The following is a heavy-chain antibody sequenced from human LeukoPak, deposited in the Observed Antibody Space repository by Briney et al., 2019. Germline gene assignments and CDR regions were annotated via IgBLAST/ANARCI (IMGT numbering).Heavy chain of an antibody. CDR1: GYTFSTGYF. CDR2: SYRNGST. CDR3: ARHYWTPGAFDI. D-gene: IGHD1-1*01. Sequence: SETLSLTCVVSGYTFSTGYFWGLVRPPPGKGLEWIWSSYRNGSTYYNPSLKSRVTVTIDTSKNQVSLKLRPVTAADTAVYYCARHYWTPGAFDIWGQGTVVTVSS. J-gene: IGHJ3*02. V-gene: IGHV4-38-2*01.